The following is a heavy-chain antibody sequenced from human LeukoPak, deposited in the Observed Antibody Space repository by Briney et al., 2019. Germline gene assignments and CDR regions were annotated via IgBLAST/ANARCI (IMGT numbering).Heavy chain of an antibody. J-gene: IGHJ6*02. CDR3: ATTGNYSSSYYYYYYGMDV. D-gene: IGHD6-6*01. CDR1: GYSFTSYW. Sequence: ESLKISCKGSGYSFTSYWISWVRQMPGKGLEWMGRIDPSDSYTNYSPSFQGHVTISADKSISTAYLQWSSLKASDTAMYYCATTGNYSSSYYYYYYGMDVWGQGTTVTVSS. CDR2: IDPSDSYT. V-gene: IGHV5-10-1*01.